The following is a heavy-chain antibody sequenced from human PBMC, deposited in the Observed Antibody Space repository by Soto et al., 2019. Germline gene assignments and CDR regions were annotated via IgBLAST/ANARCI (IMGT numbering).Heavy chain of an antibody. CDR3: AKGNPDYGDFDY. J-gene: IGHJ4*02. D-gene: IGHD3-16*01. CDR2: ISGSGGEK. Sequence: LRLSCAASGFTFRDYAMSWVRQAPGKGLEWVSTISGSGGEKYYADSAKGRFTISRDNSNSTLYLQVNSLRAEDTALYYCAKGNPDYGDFDYWGQGTLVTV. V-gene: IGHV3-23*01. CDR1: GFTFRDYA.